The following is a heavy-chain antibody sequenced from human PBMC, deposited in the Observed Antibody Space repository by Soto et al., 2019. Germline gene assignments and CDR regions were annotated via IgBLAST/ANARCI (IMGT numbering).Heavy chain of an antibody. V-gene: IGHV1-69*01. D-gene: IGHD3-22*01. Sequence: QVQLVQSGAEVKKPGSSVKVSCKASGGTFSSYAISWVRQAPGQGLEWMGGIIPIFGTANYAQKFQGRVTITADESTSTPYMELSSLRSEDTAVYYCARDPASSGHLDYYFDYWGQGTLVTVSS. CDR3: ARDPASSGHLDYYFDY. J-gene: IGHJ4*02. CDR1: GGTFSSYA. CDR2: IIPIFGTA.